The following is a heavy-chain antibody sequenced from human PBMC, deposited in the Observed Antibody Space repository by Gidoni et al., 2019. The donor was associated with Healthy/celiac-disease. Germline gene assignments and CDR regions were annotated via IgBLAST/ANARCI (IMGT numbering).Heavy chain of an antibody. CDR3: ARVTLPGVYYYDSSA. J-gene: IGHJ5*02. D-gene: IGHD3-22*01. CDR1: GYTFTGYY. CDR2: INPNSGGT. Sequence: QVQLVQSGAEVKKPGASVKVSCKASGYTFTGYYMHWVRQAPGQGLEWMGWINPNSGGTNYAQKFQGRVTMTRDTSISTAYMELSRLRSDDTAVYYCARVTLPGVYYYDSSAWGQGTLVTVSS. V-gene: IGHV1-2*02.